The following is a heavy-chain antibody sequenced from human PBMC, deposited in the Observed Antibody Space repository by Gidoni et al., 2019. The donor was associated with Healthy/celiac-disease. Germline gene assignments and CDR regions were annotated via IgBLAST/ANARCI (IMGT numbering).Heavy chain of an antibody. V-gene: IGHV1-46*01. D-gene: IGHD3-10*01. CDR1: GYTFTSYY. Sequence: QVQLVQSGAEVKKPGASVKVSCKASGYTFTSYYMHWVRQAPGQGLEWMGRINPSGGSTSYAQKFQGRVTMTRDTSTSTVYMELSSLRSEDTAVYYCARGSRITMVRGVRGGWFDPWGQGTLVTVSS. CDR2: INPSGGST. CDR3: ARGSRITMVRGVRGGWFDP. J-gene: IGHJ5*02.